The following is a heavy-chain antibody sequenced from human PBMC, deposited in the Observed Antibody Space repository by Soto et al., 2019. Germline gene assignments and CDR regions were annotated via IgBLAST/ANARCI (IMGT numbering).Heavy chain of an antibody. D-gene: IGHD1-1*01. Sequence: QITLKESGPTLVKPTQTLTLTCTFSGFSLTTSGVTVGWIHQPPGKALEWLALIYWNDDKRYSPSLTSRLTITKDTSKNQVVLTMTNMDPVDTGTYYCAHSSGRKGAFDYWGQGTLVTVSS. V-gene: IGHV2-5*01. CDR3: AHSSGRKGAFDY. CDR2: IYWNDDK. J-gene: IGHJ4*02. CDR1: GFSLTTSGVT.